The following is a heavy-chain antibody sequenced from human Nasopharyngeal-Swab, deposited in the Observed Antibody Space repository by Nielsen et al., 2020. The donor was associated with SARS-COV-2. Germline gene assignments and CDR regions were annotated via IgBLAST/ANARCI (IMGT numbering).Heavy chain of an antibody. CDR2: FDPEDGET. CDR3: ATDHPPTEGQLYDYYGMDV. CDR1: GYTLTELS. J-gene: IGHJ6*02. Sequence: ASVQVSCKVSGYTLTELSMHWVRQAPGKGLEWLGGFDPEDGETIYAQKFQGRVTMTENTSTDTAYMELSSLRSEDTAVYYCATDHPPTEGQLYDYYGMDVWGQGTTVTVSS. V-gene: IGHV1-24*01. D-gene: IGHD1-1*01.